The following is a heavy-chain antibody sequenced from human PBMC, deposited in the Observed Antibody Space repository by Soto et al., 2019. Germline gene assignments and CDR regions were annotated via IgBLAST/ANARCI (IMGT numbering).Heavy chain of an antibody. CDR1: GFTFSNAW. V-gene: IGHV3-15*01. D-gene: IGHD1-26*01. CDR2: IKSKTDGGTT. CDR3: ARGNIGRDAFDI. J-gene: IGHJ3*02. Sequence: GSLRLSCAASGFTFSNAWMSWVRQAPGKGLEWVGRIKSKTDGGTTDYAAPVKGRFTISRDDSKNTLYLQMNSLRDEDTAVYYCARGNIGRDAFDIWGQGTMVTVSS.